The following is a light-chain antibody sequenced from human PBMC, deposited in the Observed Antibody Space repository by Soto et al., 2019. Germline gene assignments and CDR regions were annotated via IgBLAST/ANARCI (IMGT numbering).Light chain of an antibody. V-gene: IGKV1-39*01. Sequence: DIQMTQSPSSLSASVGDRVTITCRASQSISSYLNWYQQKPGKAPKLLIYAASSLQSGVPSRFSGSGSGTDFTLTISSLQPDDFATYYCQQYETYSGTFGQGTKVDIK. J-gene: IGKJ1*01. CDR1: QSISSY. CDR2: AAS. CDR3: QQYETYSGT.